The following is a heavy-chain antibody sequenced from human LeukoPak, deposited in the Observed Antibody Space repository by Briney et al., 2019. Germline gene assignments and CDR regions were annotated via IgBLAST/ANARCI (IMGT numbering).Heavy chain of an antibody. V-gene: IGHV3-66*01. J-gene: IGHJ4*02. CDR1: GFTVTSNH. D-gene: IGHD6-6*01. CDR2: IYTGGTT. Sequence: GGSLRLSCAASGFTVTSNHMNWVRQVPGKGLEWVSIIYTGGTTHYADSLKDRFTISRDDSINTLYLQMNSLRAEDTAVYYCARDSSSYYFDYWGQGTLVTVSS. CDR3: ARDSSSYYFDY.